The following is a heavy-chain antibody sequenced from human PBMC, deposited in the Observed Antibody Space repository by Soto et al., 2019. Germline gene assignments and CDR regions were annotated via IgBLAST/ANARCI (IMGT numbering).Heavy chain of an antibody. CDR2: ITPGTGAT. J-gene: IGHJ4*02. D-gene: IGHD6-19*01. CDR1: GYTFNTYT. V-gene: IGHV1-3*01. Sequence: ASVKVSCKGLGYTFNTYTLHWVRQAPGQGLEWMGWITPGTGATKYSRKLQGRVSFTRDTSASTANMELSSLGSEDTAVYYCARDMAGAYKGLDYWGQGSLVTVSS. CDR3: ARDMAGAYKGLDY.